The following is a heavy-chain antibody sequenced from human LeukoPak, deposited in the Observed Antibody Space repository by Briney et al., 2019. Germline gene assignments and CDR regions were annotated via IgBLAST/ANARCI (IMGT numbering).Heavy chain of an antibody. V-gene: IGHV3-23*01. CDR2: ISGSGGST. CDR1: GFTFSSYA. D-gene: IGHD2-15*01. Sequence: TGGSLRLSCAASGFTFSSYAMSWVRQAPGKGLEWVSAISGSGGSTYYADSVKGRFTISRDNSKNTLYLQMNSLRAEDTAVYYCATYCSGGSCYAGAFDIWGQGTMVTVSS. J-gene: IGHJ3*02. CDR3: ATYCSGGSCYAGAFDI.